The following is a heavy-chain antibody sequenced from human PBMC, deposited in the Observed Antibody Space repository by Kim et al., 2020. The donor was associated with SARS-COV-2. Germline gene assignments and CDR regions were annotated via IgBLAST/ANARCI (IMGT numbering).Heavy chain of an antibody. Sequence: SETLSLTCTVSGDSVSGGSYYWSWIRQPPGKGLEWIGYIHYSGSTNYNPSLKSRVTISVDTSKNQFSLKLRSVTAADTAVYYCARVSGSSDALDIWGQGTKVTVSS. CDR1: GDSVSGGSYY. CDR2: IHYSGST. D-gene: IGHD3-10*01. CDR3: ARVSGSSDALDI. V-gene: IGHV4-61*01. J-gene: IGHJ3*02.